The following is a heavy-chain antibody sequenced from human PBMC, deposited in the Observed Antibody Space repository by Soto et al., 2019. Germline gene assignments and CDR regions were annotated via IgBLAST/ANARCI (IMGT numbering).Heavy chain of an antibody. Sequence: QVQLQESGPGLVKPSETLSLTCNVFGGSISNGDDYWSWIRQPPGKGLQYIGYIYYGGNTNYNPSLKSRLTMSIDRSANHFSLTLTSVTAADTAMYYCARVSGHYYYGVDVWGQGTTVIVSS. V-gene: IGHV4-30-4*01. CDR1: GGSISNGDDY. CDR2: IYYGGNT. J-gene: IGHJ6*02. CDR3: ARVSGHYYYGVDV.